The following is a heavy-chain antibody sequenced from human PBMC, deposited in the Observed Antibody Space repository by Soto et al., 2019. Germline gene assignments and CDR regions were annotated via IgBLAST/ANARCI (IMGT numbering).Heavy chain of an antibody. V-gene: IGHV2-5*02. Sequence: QITLKESVPPLVKPTQTLTLTCTLSGFSLSASGVGVGWIRQPPGKALEWLALIYWDDDKRYNPSLKTRLTITKGTSKDQVVRTMTNMDPGDTATYSWARAQHVAYRAIFFWYFDLWGRGTLVTVSS. J-gene: IGHJ2*01. CDR3: ARAQHVAYRAIFFWYFDL. D-gene: IGHD3-9*01. CDR1: GFSLSASGVG. CDR2: IYWDDDK.